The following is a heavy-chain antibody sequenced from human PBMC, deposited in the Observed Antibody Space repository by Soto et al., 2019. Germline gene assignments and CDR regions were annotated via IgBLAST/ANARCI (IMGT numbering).Heavy chain of an antibody. CDR3: ARESMVRGADLDY. CDR1: GGSISSGGYY. J-gene: IGHJ4*02. V-gene: IGHV4-31*03. D-gene: IGHD3-10*01. Sequence: QVQLQESGPGLVKPSQTLSLTCTVSGGSISSGGYYWSWIRQHPGKVLEWIGYIYYSGSTYYNPSLKSRVIISVDTSKNQFSLKLSSVTAADTAVYYCARESMVRGADLDYWGQGTLVTVSS. CDR2: IYYSGST.